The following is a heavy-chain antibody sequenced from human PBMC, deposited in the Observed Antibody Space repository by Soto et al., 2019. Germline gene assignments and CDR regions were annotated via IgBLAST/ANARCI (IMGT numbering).Heavy chain of an antibody. J-gene: IGHJ6*02. CDR3: ARDTLGGGITGTPGKEIYYYYGMDV. CDR1: GFTFSSYA. CDR2: ISYDGSNK. V-gene: IGHV3-30-3*01. Sequence: PGGSLRLSCAASGFTFSSYAMHWVRQAPGKGLEWVAVISYDGSNKYYADSVKGRFTISRDNSKNTLYLQMNSLRAEDTAVYYCARDTLGGGITGTPGKEIYYYYGMDVWGQGTTVTVSS. D-gene: IGHD1-20*01.